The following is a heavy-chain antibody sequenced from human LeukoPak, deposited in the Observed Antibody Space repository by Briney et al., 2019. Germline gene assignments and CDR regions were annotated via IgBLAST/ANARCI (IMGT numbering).Heavy chain of an antibody. D-gene: IGHD3-10*01. CDR2: IIPIFGTA. CDR3: ARDRGSHYYGSGSYYNEGWFDP. J-gene: IGHJ5*02. Sequence: ASVKVSCKASGGTFSSYAISWVRQAPGQGLEWMGGIIPIFGTANYAQKFQGRVTITTDESTSTAYMELSSLRSEDTAVYYCARDRGSHYYGSGSYYNEGWFDPWGQGTLVTVSS. V-gene: IGHV1-69*05. CDR1: GGTFSSYA.